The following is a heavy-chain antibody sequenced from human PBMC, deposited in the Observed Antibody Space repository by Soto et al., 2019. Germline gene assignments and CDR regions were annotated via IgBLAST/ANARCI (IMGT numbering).Heavy chain of an antibody. V-gene: IGHV3-23*01. CDR3: AHIAARPILSFDI. J-gene: IGHJ3*02. CDR2: ISGSGGST. D-gene: IGHD6-6*01. CDR1: GFTFSSYA. Sequence: EVQLLESGRGLVQPGGSLRLSCAASGFTFSSYAMSWVRQAPGKGLEWVSAISGSGGSTYYAESVKGRFTISREYSKNTLYLQITSLRAEVTAVYYCAHIAARPILSFDIWGQGTMVTVSS.